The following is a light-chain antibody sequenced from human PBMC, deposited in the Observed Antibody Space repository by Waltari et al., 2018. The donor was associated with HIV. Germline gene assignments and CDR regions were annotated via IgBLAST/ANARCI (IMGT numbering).Light chain of an antibody. CDR3: ASHAGSKDV. CDR2: DVT. CDR1: SSDIGAYNH. Sequence: QSALTQPPSASGSPGQSVTISCTGTSSDIGAYNHVAWYQQYPGKAPKLMIYDVTKRPSGVPDRFSGSKSGNTASLTVSGLQAEDEADYYCASHAGSKDVFGGGTKLTVL. V-gene: IGLV2-8*01. J-gene: IGLJ2*01.